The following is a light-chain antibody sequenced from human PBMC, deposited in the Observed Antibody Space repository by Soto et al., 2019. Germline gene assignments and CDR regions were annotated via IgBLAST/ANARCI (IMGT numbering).Light chain of an antibody. J-gene: IGKJ1*01. CDR1: QSISSW. Sequence: DMHMSQYHSTLSASVGDRVTITCRASQSISSWLAWYQQKPGKAPKLLIYDASSLESGVPSRFSGSGSGTEFTLTISSLQPDDFATYYCQQYNSYSPWTFGQGTKVDIK. CDR2: DAS. V-gene: IGKV1-5*01. CDR3: QQYNSYSPWT.